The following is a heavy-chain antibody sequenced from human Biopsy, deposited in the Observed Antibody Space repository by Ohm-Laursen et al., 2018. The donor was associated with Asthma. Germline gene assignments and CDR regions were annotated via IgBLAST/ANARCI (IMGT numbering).Heavy chain of an antibody. CDR2: IYYSGST. D-gene: IGHD4-17*01. J-gene: IGHJ5*02. Sequence: SQTLSLTCTVSGGSINIGDYYWSWTRQHPVKGLEWIGYIYYSGSTYYNPSLKSRVSISLDTSKNQFSLSLTSVTAADTAVYYCARTTYGDDGFDPWGQGTLVTVSS. CDR1: GGSINIGDYY. CDR3: ARTTYGDDGFDP. V-gene: IGHV4-31*03.